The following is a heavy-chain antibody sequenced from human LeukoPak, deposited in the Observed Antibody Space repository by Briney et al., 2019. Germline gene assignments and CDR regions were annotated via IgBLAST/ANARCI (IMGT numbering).Heavy chain of an antibody. CDR3: ARVYDSSDYYSLADAFDI. D-gene: IGHD3-22*01. J-gene: IGHJ3*02. CDR2: ISSTSSHI. CDR1: GFTFSRYS. Sequence: SGGSLRLSCAASGFTFSRYSMNWVRQAPGKGLEWVSSISSTSSHIFYVGSVKGRFTISRDNAKNSLYLQMNSLRAEDTAVHYCARVYDSSDYYSLADAFDIWGQGTMVAVSS. V-gene: IGHV3-21*01.